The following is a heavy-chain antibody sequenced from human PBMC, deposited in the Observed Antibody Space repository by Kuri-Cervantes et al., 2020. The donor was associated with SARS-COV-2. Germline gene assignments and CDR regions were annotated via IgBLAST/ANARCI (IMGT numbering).Heavy chain of an antibody. CDR1: GFTFSSYW. V-gene: IGHV3-74*01. J-gene: IGHJ4*02. D-gene: IGHD2-21*01. CDR2: INSDGSST. CDR3: AKDRVGVQDF. Sequence: GESLKISCAASGFTFSSYWLHWVRQAPGKGLVWVSRINSDGSSTSYADSVNGRFTISRDNAKNTLYLHMKSLRSEDTAMYYCAKDRVGVQDFWGQGTLVTVSS.